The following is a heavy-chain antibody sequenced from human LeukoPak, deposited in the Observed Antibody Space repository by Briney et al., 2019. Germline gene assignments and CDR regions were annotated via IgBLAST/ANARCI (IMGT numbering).Heavy chain of an antibody. CDR2: INHSGST. J-gene: IGHJ6*02. V-gene: IGHV4-34*01. Sequence: SETLSLTCAVYGGSFSGYYWSWIRQPPGKGLEWIGEINHSGSTNYNPSLKSRVTISVDTSKNQFSLKLSSVTAADTAVYYCARELVTVGTDHYYYYGMDVWGQGTTVTVSS. CDR3: ARELVTVGTDHYYYYGMDV. D-gene: IGHD5-18*01. CDR1: GGSFSGYY.